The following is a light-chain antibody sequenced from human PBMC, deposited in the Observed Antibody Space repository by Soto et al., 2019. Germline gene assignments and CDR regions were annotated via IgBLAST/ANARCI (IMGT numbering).Light chain of an antibody. J-gene: IGLJ1*01. Sequence: QSVLTQPPSVSAAAGQRVTISCSGSSSNIGGNSVSWYQQLPGTAPKLLIYDDDKRPSGIPDRLSGSKSGTSATLGITGFQTGDEADYYCGSWYSSLSAYVFGTGTKV. CDR1: SSNIGGNS. CDR2: DDD. V-gene: IGLV1-51*01. CDR3: GSWYSSLSAYV.